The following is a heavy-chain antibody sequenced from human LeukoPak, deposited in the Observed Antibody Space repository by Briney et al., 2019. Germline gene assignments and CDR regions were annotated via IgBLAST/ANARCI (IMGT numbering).Heavy chain of an antibody. V-gene: IGHV3-30*02. Sequence: GGSLRLSCAASGFTFSSYGMHWVRQAPGKGLEWVAFIRYDGSNKYYADSVKGRFTISRDNSENTLYLQMNSLRAEDTAVYYCATSGPYYYYMDVWGKGTTVTVSS. CDR1: GFTFSSYG. CDR3: ATSGPYYYYMDV. J-gene: IGHJ6*03. CDR2: IRYDGSNK.